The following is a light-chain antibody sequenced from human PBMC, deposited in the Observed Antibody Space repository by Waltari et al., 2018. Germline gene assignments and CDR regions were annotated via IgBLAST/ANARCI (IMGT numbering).Light chain of an antibody. CDR1: SSDVGRYNI. CDR2: EGS. V-gene: IGLV2-23*01. J-gene: IGLJ2*01. CDR3: CSYAGSSTHVV. Sequence: QSALTQPASVSGSPGQSITISCTGTSSDVGRYNIFSWYQQHPGKAPKLMIYEGSKRPSGVSNRFSGSKSGNTASLTISGLQAEDEADYYCCSYAGSSTHVVFGGGTKLTVL.